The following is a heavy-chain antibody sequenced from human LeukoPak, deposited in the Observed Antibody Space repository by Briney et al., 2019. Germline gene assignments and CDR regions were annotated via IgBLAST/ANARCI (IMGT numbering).Heavy chain of an antibody. D-gene: IGHD1-26*01. V-gene: IGHV1-46*01. CDR3: ARGPSIVGATPDY. J-gene: IGHJ4*02. CDR2: INPSGGST. CDR1: GYIFTSYY. Sequence: ASVKVSCKASGYIFTSYYMYWVRQAPGQGLEWMGIINPSGGSTSYAQKFQGRVTMTRDMSTSTVYMELSSLRSEDTAVYYCARGPSIVGATPDYWGQGTLVTVSS.